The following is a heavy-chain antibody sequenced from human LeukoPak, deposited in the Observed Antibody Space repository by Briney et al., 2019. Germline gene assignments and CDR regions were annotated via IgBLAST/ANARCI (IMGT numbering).Heavy chain of an antibody. CDR3: ASAYDSGYDALQY. J-gene: IGHJ4*02. D-gene: IGHD5-12*01. V-gene: IGHV3-48*03. CDR1: GFTFSSYE. Sequence: QPGGSLRLSCAASGFTFSSYEMNWVRQAPGKGLEWVSYISSRGSTIYYADSVKGRFTISRDNAKNSLYLQMNSLRAEDAAVYYCASAYDSGYDALQYWGQGTLVTVSS. CDR2: ISSRGSTI.